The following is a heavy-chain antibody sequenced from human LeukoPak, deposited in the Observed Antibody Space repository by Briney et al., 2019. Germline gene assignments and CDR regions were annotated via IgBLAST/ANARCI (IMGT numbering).Heavy chain of an antibody. V-gene: IGHV3-43*01. J-gene: IGHJ6*03. CDR1: GFTFDDYT. CDR3: AKDGDPTYFYGSGSGYMDV. Sequence: GGSLRLSCAASGFTFDDYTMHWVRHAPGKGLEWVSLITWDGGRTNYADSVKGRFTISRDNSKNSVYLQMSSLTTEDAALYYCAKDGDPTYFYGSGSGYMDVWGKGTTVTISS. D-gene: IGHD3-10*01. CDR2: ITWDGGRT.